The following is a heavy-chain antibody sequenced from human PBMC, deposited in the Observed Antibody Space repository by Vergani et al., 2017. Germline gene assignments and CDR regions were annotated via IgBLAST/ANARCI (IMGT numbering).Heavy chain of an antibody. CDR1: GGTFSSYA. D-gene: IGHD6-6*01. V-gene: IGHV1-69*18. Sequence: QVQLVQSGAEVKKPGSSVKVSCKASGGTFSSYAISWVRQAPGQGLEWMGRIIPIFGTANYAQKFQGRVTITADESTSTAYMELSSLRSEDTAVYYCARVGAARPTHHDYYDYYGMDVWGQGTTVTVSS. CDR2: IIPIFGTA. J-gene: IGHJ6*02. CDR3: ARVGAARPTHHDYYDYYGMDV.